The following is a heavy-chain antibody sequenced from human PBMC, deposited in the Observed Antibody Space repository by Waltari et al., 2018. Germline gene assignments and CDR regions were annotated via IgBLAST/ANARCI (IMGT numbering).Heavy chain of an antibody. J-gene: IGHJ6*02. CDR1: GYTFTSYD. Sequence: QVQLVQSGAEVKKPGASVKVSCKASGYTFTSYDINWVRQATGQGLEWRGWMNPNSGNTGYAQKFQGRVTITRNTSISTAYMELSSLRSEDTAVYYCARAPQLGSIYDILTGYYRNYYGMDVWGQGTTVTVSS. V-gene: IGHV1-8*03. CDR2: MNPNSGNT. D-gene: IGHD3-9*01. CDR3: ARAPQLGSIYDILTGYYRNYYGMDV.